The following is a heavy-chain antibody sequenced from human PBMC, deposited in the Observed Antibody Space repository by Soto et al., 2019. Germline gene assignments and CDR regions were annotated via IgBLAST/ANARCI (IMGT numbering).Heavy chain of an antibody. CDR1: GFTFSHYG. CDR2: IWRDGSKE. J-gene: IGHJ4*02. Sequence: PGGSLRLSCSASGFTFSHYGMHWVRQAPGKGLEWVAIIWRDGSKEYYADSVKGRFTISRDNSKNALYLQMSSLRAEDTAEYYCTRDGVATTAFFGYFDFWGQGA. CDR3: TRDGVATTAFFGYFDF. V-gene: IGHV3-33*01. D-gene: IGHD3-3*02.